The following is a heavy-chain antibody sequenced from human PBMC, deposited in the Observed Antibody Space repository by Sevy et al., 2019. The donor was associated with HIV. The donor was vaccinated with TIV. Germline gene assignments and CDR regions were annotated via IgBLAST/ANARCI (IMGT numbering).Heavy chain of an antibody. D-gene: IGHD1-26*01. CDR1: GFTVSSNY. CDR2: IYSGGNT. Sequence: GGSLRLSCATSGFTVSSNYMNWVRQAPGKGLEWVSIIYSGGNTSYADSVKGRFTISRDNSENTLYLQMNSLRAEDTAVYYCALASGSDFHYYMDVWGKGTTVTVSS. V-gene: IGHV3-66*02. CDR3: ALASGSDFHYYMDV. J-gene: IGHJ6*03.